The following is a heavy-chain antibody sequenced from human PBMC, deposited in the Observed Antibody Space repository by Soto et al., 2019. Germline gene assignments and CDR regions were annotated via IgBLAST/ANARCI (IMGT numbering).Heavy chain of an antibody. J-gene: IGHJ4*02. V-gene: IGHV3-53*01. CDR2: IYSGGST. CDR1: GFTVSSNY. Sequence: GGSLRLSCAASGFTVSSNYMSWVRQAPGKGLEWVSVIYSGGSTYYADSVKGRFTISRDNSKNTLYLQMNSLRAEDTAVYYCARLIAAANFDYWGQGTLVTVSS. D-gene: IGHD6-13*01. CDR3: ARLIAAANFDY.